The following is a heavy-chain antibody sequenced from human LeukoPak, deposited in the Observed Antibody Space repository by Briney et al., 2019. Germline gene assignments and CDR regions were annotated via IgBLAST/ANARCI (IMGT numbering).Heavy chain of an antibody. J-gene: IGHJ5*02. CDR1: GYTFTSYG. D-gene: IGHD5-18*01. CDR3: AREVTAMASDAVNWFDP. V-gene: IGHV1-18*01. CDR2: ISAYNGNT. Sequence: ASVKVSCKASGYTFTSYGISWVRQAPGQGLEWMGWISAYNGNTNYAQKLQGRVTMTTDTSTSTAYMELRSLRSDDTAVYYCAREVTAMASDAVNWFDPWGQGTLVTVSS.